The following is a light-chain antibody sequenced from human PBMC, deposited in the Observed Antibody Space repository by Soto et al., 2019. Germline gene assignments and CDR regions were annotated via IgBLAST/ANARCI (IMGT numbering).Light chain of an antibody. V-gene: IGKV1-13*02. CDR1: QDISNT. Sequence: AIQLTQSPSSLSASVGDRVTITCRASQDISNTLAWYQRKPGKAPKVLIYGVFTLESGVPSRFSGSRSGTDFTLNISSLQPEDFASYYCQQHDSCPRTFGQGTKLELK. CDR3: QQHDSCPRT. CDR2: GVF. J-gene: IGKJ2*01.